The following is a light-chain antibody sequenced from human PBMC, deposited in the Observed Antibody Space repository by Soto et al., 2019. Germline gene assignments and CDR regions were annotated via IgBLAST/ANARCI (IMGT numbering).Light chain of an antibody. CDR2: DAS. Sequence: DIQMTQSSSSLSASVGDRVTITCRASQSIGNSLIWYQQKPGKAPNLLIYDASTLQTGVPSRFSGSGSGTDFALTISSLQPEDFATYHCQQSHSIPLTFGPGTKVDIK. J-gene: IGKJ3*01. V-gene: IGKV1-39*01. CDR3: QQSHSIPLT. CDR1: QSIGNS.